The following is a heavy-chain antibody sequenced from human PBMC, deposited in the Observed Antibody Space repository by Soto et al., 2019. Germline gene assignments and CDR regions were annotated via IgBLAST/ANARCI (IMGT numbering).Heavy chain of an antibody. CDR3: AGQELCLNALDI. Sequence: VQLQESGPGLVKPSQTLSLTCLVSGVSISTGGHYWSWIRQHPGKGLEWIGYIYYNGRTNHNPSLKSRLTISVVMSENQFSRKLSSVTAADTAVYYGAGQELCLNALDIWGRGTVVSVSS. J-gene: IGHJ3*02. CDR1: GVSISTGGHY. CDR2: IYYNGRT. V-gene: IGHV4-31*03. D-gene: IGHD2-21*01.